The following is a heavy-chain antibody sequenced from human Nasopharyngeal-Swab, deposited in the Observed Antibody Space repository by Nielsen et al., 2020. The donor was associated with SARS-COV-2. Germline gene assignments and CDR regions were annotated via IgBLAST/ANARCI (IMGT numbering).Heavy chain of an antibody. V-gene: IGHV4-39*01. D-gene: IGHD6-13*01. CDR2: IYYSGST. CDR3: AKQLAAAGPPGAFDI. Sequence: WIRQPPGKGLEWIGYIYYSGSTYYNPSLKSRVTISVDTSKNQFSLKLSSVTAADTAVYYCAKQLAAAGPPGAFDIWGQGTMVT. J-gene: IGHJ3*02.